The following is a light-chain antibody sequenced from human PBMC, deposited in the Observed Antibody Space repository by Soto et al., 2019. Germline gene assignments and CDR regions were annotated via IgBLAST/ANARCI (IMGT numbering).Light chain of an antibody. CDR3: SSYAGSNNWV. CDR2: GVT. Sequence: QSALTQPPSASGSPGQSVTISCTGTSSDVGGYNYVSWYQQHPGKAPKLMIYGVTKRPSGVPDRFSGSKSGNTASLTVSGLQGGDEADYYCSSYAGSNNWVFGGGTKLTVL. J-gene: IGLJ3*02. CDR1: SSDVGGYNY. V-gene: IGLV2-8*01.